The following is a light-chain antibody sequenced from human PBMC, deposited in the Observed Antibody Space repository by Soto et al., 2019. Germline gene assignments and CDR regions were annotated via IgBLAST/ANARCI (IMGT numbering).Light chain of an antibody. Sequence: QSVLTQPPSVSEAPRQRVTISCSGSSSNIGNNPVNWYQQLPGKAPKLLIYYGDLLPSGVSDRFSGSKSGTSASLAISGLQSEDEADYYCATWDDSLSAWVFGGGTKLTVL. J-gene: IGLJ3*02. CDR1: SSNIGNNP. CDR2: YGD. CDR3: ATWDDSLSAWV. V-gene: IGLV1-36*01.